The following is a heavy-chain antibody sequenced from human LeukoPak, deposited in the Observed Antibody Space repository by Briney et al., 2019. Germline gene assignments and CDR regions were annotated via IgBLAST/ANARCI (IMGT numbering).Heavy chain of an antibody. D-gene: IGHD3-22*01. CDR2: IIPLFGTA. J-gene: IGHJ4*02. CDR1: GGTFSKYA. V-gene: IGHV1-69*13. Sequence: SVKVSRKASGGTFSKYAISWVRQAPGQGLEWMGGIIPLFGTANYAQKFQDRVTITADESTNTAYMEVSSLRSEDTAVYYCARPTEMMVEVAPLDYWGQGTLVTVSS. CDR3: ARPTEMMVEVAPLDY.